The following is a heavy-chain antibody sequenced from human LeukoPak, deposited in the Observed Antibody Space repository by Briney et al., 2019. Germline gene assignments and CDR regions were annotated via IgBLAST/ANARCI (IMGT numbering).Heavy chain of an antibody. CDR1: GFIFSTHW. D-gene: IGHD6-19*01. V-gene: IGHV3-7*01. Sequence: GGSLRLSCAASGFIFSTHWMNWVRQAPRKGLEWVAIIKGDGTETLYADSVKGRFTISRDNTKSSLYLQINSLRAEDTAVYYCVGGGGWLPDFWGQGVLVTVSS. CDR3: VGGGGWLPDF. CDR2: IKGDGTET. J-gene: IGHJ4*02.